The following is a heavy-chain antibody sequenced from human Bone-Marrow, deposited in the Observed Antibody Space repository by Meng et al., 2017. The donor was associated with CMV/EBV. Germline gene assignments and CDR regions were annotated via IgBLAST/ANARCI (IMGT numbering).Heavy chain of an antibody. CDR2: ISSSSSYI. CDR1: GFTFSSYS. J-gene: IGHJ6*02. V-gene: IGHV3-21*01. D-gene: IGHD3-3*01. Sequence: LSLTCAASGFTFSSYSMNWVRQAPGKGLEWVSSISSSSSYIYYADSVKGRFTISRDNAKSSLYLQMNSLRAEDTAVYYCARDRSYYDFWSGYYPDYYYYGMDVWGQGTTVTVSS. CDR3: ARDRSYYDFWSGYYPDYYYYGMDV.